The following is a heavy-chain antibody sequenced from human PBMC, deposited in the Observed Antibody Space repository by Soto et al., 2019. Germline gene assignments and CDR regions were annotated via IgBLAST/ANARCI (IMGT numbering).Heavy chain of an antibody. J-gene: IGHJ5*01. Sequence: TSETLSLTCTVSGVSIISYYWSWILQPPWKKLEWIGYIYYSGSTNYNPSLKSRVTISVDTSKNQFSLKLSSVTAADTAVYYWARGLGAAAAWFDTWCQR. CDR1: GVSIISYY. CDR3: ARGLGAAAAWFDT. V-gene: IGHV4-59*01. D-gene: IGHD6-13*01. CDR2: IYYSGST.